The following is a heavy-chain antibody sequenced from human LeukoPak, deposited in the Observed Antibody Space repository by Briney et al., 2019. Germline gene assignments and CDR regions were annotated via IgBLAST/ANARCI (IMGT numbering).Heavy chain of an antibody. D-gene: IGHD4/OR15-4a*01. V-gene: IGHV1-2*04. J-gene: IGHJ3*02. CDR3: ARAGMVRGNDAFDI. CDR1: GYTFTGYY. Sequence: GASVKVSCKASGYTFTGYYMHWVRQAPGQGLEWMGWINPNSGGTNYAQKFQGWVTMTRDTSISTAYMELSRLRSDDTAVYYCARAGMVRGNDAFDIWGQGTMVTVSS. CDR2: INPNSGGT.